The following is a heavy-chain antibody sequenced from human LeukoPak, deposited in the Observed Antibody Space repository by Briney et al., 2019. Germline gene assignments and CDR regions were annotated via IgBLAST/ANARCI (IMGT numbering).Heavy chain of an antibody. Sequence: ASVKVSCEASGYTLSDYYIYWVRQAPGQGLEWLGWLNPHSRGTDYAQKFQGRVTLTRDTSISTAYMELTTLTSDDTAVYYCARSGGPYYDILTGYYIGGLLDYWGQGTLVTVSS. CDR2: LNPHSRGT. J-gene: IGHJ4*02. CDR3: ARSGGPYYDILTGYYIGGLLDY. D-gene: IGHD3-9*01. V-gene: IGHV1-2*02. CDR1: GYTLSDYY.